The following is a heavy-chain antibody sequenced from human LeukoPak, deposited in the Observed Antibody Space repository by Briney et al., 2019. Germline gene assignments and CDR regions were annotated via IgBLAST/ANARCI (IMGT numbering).Heavy chain of an antibody. Sequence: ASVTVSCKASGYTFTGYYMHWVRQAPGQGLEWMGRINPNSGGTNYAQKFQGRVTMTRDTSISTAYMELSRLRSDDTAVYYCARDFGGYCSSTSCPPDYWGQGTLVTVSS. CDR3: ARDFGGYCSSTSCPPDY. CDR1: GYTFTGYY. CDR2: INPNSGGT. V-gene: IGHV1-2*06. D-gene: IGHD2-2*01. J-gene: IGHJ4*02.